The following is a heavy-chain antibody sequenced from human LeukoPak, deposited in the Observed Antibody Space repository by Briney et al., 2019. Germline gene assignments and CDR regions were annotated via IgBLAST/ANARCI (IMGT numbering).Heavy chain of an antibody. D-gene: IGHD2-21*01. CDR2: ISDSGNT. Sequence: GGSLRLSCAASGFTLSSYAMSWVRQAPGKGLEWVSAISDSGNTYHADSVKGRFTISRDSSKNTLFLQMNRLRPEDAAVYYCAKAPVTTCRGAYCYPFDFWGQGTLVTVSS. V-gene: IGHV3-23*01. CDR1: GFTLSSYA. J-gene: IGHJ4*02. CDR3: AKAPVTTCRGAYCYPFDF.